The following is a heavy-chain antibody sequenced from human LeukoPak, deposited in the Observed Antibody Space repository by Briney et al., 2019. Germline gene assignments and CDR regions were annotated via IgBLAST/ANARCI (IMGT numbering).Heavy chain of an antibody. CDR3: AKSRSGWYYFDF. CDR1: GFRFSGSG. Sequence: GGSLRLSCAASGFRFSGSGMHWVRQAPGKGLEWVAYMEYDGSNEWYADSVKGRFTISRDNSKNTLYLQMNGLRAEDTAVYYCAKSRSGWYYFDFWGQGTLVTASS. CDR2: MEYDGSNE. D-gene: IGHD6-19*01. J-gene: IGHJ4*02. V-gene: IGHV3-30*02.